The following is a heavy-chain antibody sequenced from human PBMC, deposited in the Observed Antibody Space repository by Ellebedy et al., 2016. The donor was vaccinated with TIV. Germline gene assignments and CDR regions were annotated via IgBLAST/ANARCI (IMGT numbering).Heavy chain of an antibody. Sequence: GESLKISCVGSGFTFSDYYMTWIRQAQGKGLEWLSYISDTGGTKSYADSVRGRFTISRDNARSSVYLQMTGLTAEDTAVYYCARDVAGTTGDSWGQGILVAVSS. CDR2: ISDTGGTK. CDR1: GFTFSDYY. CDR3: ARDVAGTTGDS. V-gene: IGHV3-11*04. D-gene: IGHD1-1*01. J-gene: IGHJ4*02.